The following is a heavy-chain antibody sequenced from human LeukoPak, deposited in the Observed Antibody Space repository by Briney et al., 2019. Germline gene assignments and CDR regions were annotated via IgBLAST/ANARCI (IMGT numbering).Heavy chain of an antibody. D-gene: IGHD2-8*01. V-gene: IGHV3-30*19. CDR3: AREMAV. CDR1: GFTFSGFG. Sequence: GGSLRLSCAASGFTFSGFGMHWVRQAPGKGLEWVAVISYDGSNKYYADSVKGRFTISRDNSKNTLYLQMNSLRAEDTAVYYCAREMAVWGQGALVTVSS. CDR2: ISYDGSNK. J-gene: IGHJ4*02.